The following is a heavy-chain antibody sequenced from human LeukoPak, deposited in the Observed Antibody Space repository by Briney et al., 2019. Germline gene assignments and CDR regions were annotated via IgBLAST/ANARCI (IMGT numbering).Heavy chain of an antibody. D-gene: IGHD2-2*01. J-gene: IGHJ4*02. CDR3: ASPPSYCSSTSCYSIY. CDR2: IIPIFGTA. Sequence: ASVKVCCKASGGTFSSYAISWVRQAPGQGLEWMRGIIPIFGTANYAQKFQGRVTITTDESTSTAYMELSSLRSEDTAVYYCASPPSYCSSTSCYSIYWGQGTLVTVSS. CDR1: GGTFSSYA. V-gene: IGHV1-69*05.